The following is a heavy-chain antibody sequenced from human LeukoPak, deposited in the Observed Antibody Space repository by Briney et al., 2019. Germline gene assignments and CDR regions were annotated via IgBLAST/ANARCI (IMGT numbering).Heavy chain of an antibody. CDR2: IYYSGSP. CDR3: ATWRTAKTGFDY. Sequence: SETLSLTCSVSGGSISSNNYYWGWIRQPPGKGLEWIGSIYYSGSPYYNPSLKSRVTISVDTSKNQFSLRLRSVTAADTAVYYCATWRTAKTGFDYWGQGTLVTVSS. CDR1: GGSISSNNYY. V-gene: IGHV4-39*01. J-gene: IGHJ4*02. D-gene: IGHD1-1*01.